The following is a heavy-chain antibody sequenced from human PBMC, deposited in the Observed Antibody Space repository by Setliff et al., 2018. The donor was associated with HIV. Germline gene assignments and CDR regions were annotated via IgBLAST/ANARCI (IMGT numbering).Heavy chain of an antibody. CDR2: ISYDGSNK. V-gene: IGHV3-30-3*01. CDR1: GFTFSSYA. CDR3: AKDRAEGVPDAFDI. Sequence: LRLSCAASGFTFSSYAMHWVRQAPGKGLEWVAVISYDGSNKYYADSVKGRFTISRDNSKNTLYLQMNSLRAEDTAVYYCAKDRAEGVPDAFDIWGQGTMVTVSS. D-gene: IGHD2-2*01. J-gene: IGHJ3*02.